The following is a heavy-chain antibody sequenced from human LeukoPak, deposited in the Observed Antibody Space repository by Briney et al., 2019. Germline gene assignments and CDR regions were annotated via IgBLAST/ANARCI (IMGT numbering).Heavy chain of an antibody. D-gene: IGHD3-22*01. CDR3: ARLYSSGYYYYLDY. J-gene: IGHJ4*02. V-gene: IGHV3-20*04. CDR1: GFTFDDYG. CDR2: INWNGGST. Sequence: TGGSLRLSCAASGFTFDDYGMSWVRQAPGKGLGWVSGINWNGGSTGYADSVKGRFTISRDNAKNSLYLQMNSLRAEDTALYYCARLYSSGYYYYLDYWGQGTLVTVSS.